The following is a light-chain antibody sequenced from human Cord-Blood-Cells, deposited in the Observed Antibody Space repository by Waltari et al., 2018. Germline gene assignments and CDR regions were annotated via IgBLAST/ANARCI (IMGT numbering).Light chain of an antibody. J-gene: IGLJ2*01. CDR3: SSYTSSSTLV. V-gene: IGLV2-14*01. CDR1: NSDVGGYNY. CDR2: EVS. Sequence: QSALTQPASVSGSPGQPITISCTGTNSDVGGYNYVSWYQQHPGKAPKLMIYEVSKRPSGVSNRFSGSKSGNTASLTISGLQAEDEADYYCSSYTSSSTLVFGGGTKLTVL.